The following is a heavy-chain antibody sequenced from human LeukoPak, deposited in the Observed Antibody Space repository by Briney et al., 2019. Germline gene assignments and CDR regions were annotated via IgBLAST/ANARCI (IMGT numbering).Heavy chain of an antibody. CDR2: ISSSGSYI. D-gene: IGHD3-16*01. V-gene: IGHV3-21*04. CDR3: ARFRSGGYFDY. CDR1: GFTFSIYS. J-gene: IGHJ4*02. Sequence: GGSLRLSCAASGFTFSIYSMDWVRQAPGKGLEWVSSISSSGSYIYYADSLKGRFTISRDNSKNTLYLQMNSLRAEDTAVYYCARFRSGGYFDYWGQGTLVTVSS.